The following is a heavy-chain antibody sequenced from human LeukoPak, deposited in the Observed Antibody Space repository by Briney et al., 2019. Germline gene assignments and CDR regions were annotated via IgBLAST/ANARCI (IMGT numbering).Heavy chain of an antibody. Sequence: ASVKVSCKASGYTFISYGISWVLQAPGQGLEWMGWISAYNGNTDYAQNLQGRVTMTTDTSTSTAYMELRSLRSDDTAVYYCARTGGGGSIAARLHYYYMDVWGKGTTVTVSS. V-gene: IGHV1-18*01. CDR1: GYTFISYG. J-gene: IGHJ6*03. D-gene: IGHD6-6*01. CDR2: ISAYNGNT. CDR3: ARTGGGGSIAARLHYYYMDV.